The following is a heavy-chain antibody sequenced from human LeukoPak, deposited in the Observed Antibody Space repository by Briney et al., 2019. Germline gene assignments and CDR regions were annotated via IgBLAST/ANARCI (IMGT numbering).Heavy chain of an antibody. Sequence: PGGSLRLSCAASGLTFSSYAMSWVRQAPGKGLEWVSAISGSGGSTYYADSVKGRLTISRDNSKNTLYLQMNSLRAEDTAVYYCANTFSYDFWSGYQPFDYWGQGTLVTVSS. D-gene: IGHD3-3*01. J-gene: IGHJ4*02. CDR3: ANTFSYDFWSGYQPFDY. V-gene: IGHV3-23*01. CDR1: GLTFSSYA. CDR2: ISGSGGST.